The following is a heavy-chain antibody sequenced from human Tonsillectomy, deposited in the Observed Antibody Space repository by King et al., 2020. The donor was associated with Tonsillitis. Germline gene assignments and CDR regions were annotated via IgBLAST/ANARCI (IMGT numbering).Heavy chain of an antibody. D-gene: IGHD3-10*01. CDR1: GFTFENYA. J-gene: IGHJ4*02. CDR3: AKGGASGSGTYIDY. CDR2: ISWKSGTL. V-gene: IGHV3-9*01. Sequence: VQLVESGGGLAEPGTSLRLSCAASGFTFENYAMHWVRQVSGRGLEWVSSISWKSGTLGYADSVRGRFTISRDNAKNSLYLQMNSLRAEDTAFYYCAKGGASGSGTYIDYWGQGTLVTVSS.